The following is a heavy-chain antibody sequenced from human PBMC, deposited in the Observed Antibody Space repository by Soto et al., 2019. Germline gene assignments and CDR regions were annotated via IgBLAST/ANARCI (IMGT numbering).Heavy chain of an antibody. CDR2: IYYSGST. CDR1: GGSISSGGYY. Sequence: SETLSLTCTVSGGSISSGGYYWSWIRQHPGKGLEWIGYIYYSGSTYYNPSLKSRVTISVDTSKNQFSLKLSSVTAADTAVYYYARALGTTYYYHGMDVWGQGTTVTVSS. J-gene: IGHJ6*02. D-gene: IGHD1-7*01. CDR3: ARALGTTYYYHGMDV. V-gene: IGHV4-31*03.